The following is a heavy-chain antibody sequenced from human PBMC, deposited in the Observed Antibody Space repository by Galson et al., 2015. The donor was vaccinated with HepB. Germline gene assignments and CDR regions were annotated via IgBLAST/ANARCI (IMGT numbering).Heavy chain of an antibody. Sequence: CAISGDSVSNNRAAWSWIRQSPSRGLEWLGRTYYTSKWYSDYAVSVQSRITINPDISKNQFSLQLNSVTPEDTAVYYCARELGNYFGFWGQGTLVTVSS. V-gene: IGHV6-1*01. CDR1: GDSVSNNRAA. D-gene: IGHD1-26*01. CDR2: TYYTSKWYS. CDR3: ARELGNYFGF. J-gene: IGHJ4*02.